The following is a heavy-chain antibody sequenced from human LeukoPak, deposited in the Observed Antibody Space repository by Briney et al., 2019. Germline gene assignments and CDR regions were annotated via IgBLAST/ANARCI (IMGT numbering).Heavy chain of an antibody. CDR3: AREVAARPLDY. Sequence: PGGSLRLSCAASGFTFSNYAMHWVRQAPGKGLEWVAVISYDGSNKYYADSVKGRFTISRDNSKNTLYLQMNSLRAEDTAVYYCAREVAARPLDYWGQGTLVTVSS. V-gene: IGHV3-30-3*01. CDR1: GFTFSNYA. CDR2: ISYDGSNK. J-gene: IGHJ4*02. D-gene: IGHD6-6*01.